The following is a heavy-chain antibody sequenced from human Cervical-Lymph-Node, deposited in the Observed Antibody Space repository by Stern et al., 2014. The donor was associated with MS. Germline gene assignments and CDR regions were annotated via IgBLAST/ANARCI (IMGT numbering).Heavy chain of an antibody. CDR3: ARWAGSSSGDDAFDI. Sequence: QLVESGGGVVQPGRSLRLSCAASGFTFSSYGMHLVRPAPGQGLEWVAVIWYDGSNKYYADSVKGRFTISRDNSKNTLYLQMNSLRAEDTAVYYCARWAGSSSGDDAFDIWGQGTMVTVSS. J-gene: IGHJ3*02. V-gene: IGHV3-33*01. CDR1: GFTFSSYG. CDR2: IWYDGSNK. D-gene: IGHD6-6*01.